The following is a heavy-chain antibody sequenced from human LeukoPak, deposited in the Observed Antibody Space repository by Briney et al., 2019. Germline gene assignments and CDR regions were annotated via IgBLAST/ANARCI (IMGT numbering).Heavy chain of an antibody. J-gene: IGHJ4*02. Sequence: GGSLRLSCAASGFTFSSYWMSWVRQAPGKGLEWVANIKQDGSEKYYVDSVKGRFTISRDNAKNSLYLQMNSLRAEDTAVYYCGRITMVRGVTFDYWGQETLVTVSS. CDR2: IKQDGSEK. CDR3: GRITMVRGVTFDY. CDR1: GFTFSSYW. V-gene: IGHV3-7*01. D-gene: IGHD3-10*01.